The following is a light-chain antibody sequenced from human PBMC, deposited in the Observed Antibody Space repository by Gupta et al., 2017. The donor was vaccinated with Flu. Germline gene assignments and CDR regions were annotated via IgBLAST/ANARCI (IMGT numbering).Light chain of an antibody. V-gene: IGLV2-14*01. CDR2: EVS. Sequence: QSALTQPASMSWSPGQSITISCTGTSSDVAAYDFVSLYQQHSGKAPKLIIYEVSYRPSGVSNRFAGSKSGKTASRTIAGLQAEDEADYYCSSYTTSATRVFGGGTTLTVL. J-gene: IGLJ3*02. CDR3: SSYTTSATRV. CDR1: SSDVAAYDF.